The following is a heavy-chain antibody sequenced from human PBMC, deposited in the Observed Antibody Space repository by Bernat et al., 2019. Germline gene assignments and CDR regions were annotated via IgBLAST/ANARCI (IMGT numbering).Heavy chain of an antibody. CDR3: AKSGAVTSGFDY. V-gene: IGHV3-23*04. Sequence: EVQVVESGGDLVQPGGSLRLSCAASGFTFSSYAMSWVRQAPGKGLEWVSAISGSGGSTYYADSVKGRFTISRDNSKNTLYLQMNSLRAEDTAVYYCAKSGAVTSGFDYWGQGTLVTVSS. J-gene: IGHJ4*02. D-gene: IGHD3-3*01. CDR2: ISGSGGST. CDR1: GFTFSSYA.